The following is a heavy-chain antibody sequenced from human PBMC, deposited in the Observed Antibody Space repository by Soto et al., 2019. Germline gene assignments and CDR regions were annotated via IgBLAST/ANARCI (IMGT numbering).Heavy chain of an antibody. Sequence: PGESLKISCKASGYSFTTYWIAWVRQMPGKGLEWMGIINPGDSDIRYSPSFQGQVTISADNSISTAYLQWSSLKASDTAMYYCERHEQFYYYYYGMDVWGKGTAVTVS. J-gene: IGHJ6*04. CDR2: INPGDSDI. CDR3: ERHEQFYYYYYGMDV. D-gene: IGHD4-4*01. V-gene: IGHV5-51*01. CDR1: GYSFTTYW.